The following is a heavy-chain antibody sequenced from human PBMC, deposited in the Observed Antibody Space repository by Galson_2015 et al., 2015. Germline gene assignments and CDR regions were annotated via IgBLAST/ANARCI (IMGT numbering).Heavy chain of an antibody. V-gene: IGHV3-9*01. CDR3: AKDKEQERGDDCGYSDY. CDR2: IDWDSGDI. D-gene: IGHD1/OR15-1a*01. Sequence: SLRLSCAASGFSFDEYTMHWVRQAPGKGLEWVSGIDWDSGDIGYVDSVKGRFTISRDNAKKTLYLQMNSLRPEDTALYFCAKDKEQERGDDCGYSDYWGQGSLATVPP. J-gene: IGHJ4*02. CDR1: GFSFDEYT.